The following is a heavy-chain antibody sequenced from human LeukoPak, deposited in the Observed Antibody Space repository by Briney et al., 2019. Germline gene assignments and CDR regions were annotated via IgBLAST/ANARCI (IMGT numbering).Heavy chain of an antibody. CDR3: AKDTGGSRSLPSYYFDY. CDR1: GFTFDDYA. D-gene: IGHD3-10*01. Sequence: GGSLRLSCTASGFTFDDYAMHWVRQAPGKSLEWVSFISWGGGSTYYADSVKGRFTISRDNSKNSLYLQMNSLRAEDTALYYCAKDTGGSRSLPSYYFDYWGQGTLVTVSS. CDR2: ISWGGGST. J-gene: IGHJ4*02. V-gene: IGHV3-43D*04.